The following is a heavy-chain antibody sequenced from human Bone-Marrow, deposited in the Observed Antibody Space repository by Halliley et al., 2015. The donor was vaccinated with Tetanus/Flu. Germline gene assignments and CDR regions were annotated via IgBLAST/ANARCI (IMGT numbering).Heavy chain of an antibody. D-gene: IGHD3-22*01. CDR1: GFTFSTYA. J-gene: IGHJ6*02. CDR2: ISGSGEST. Sequence: SGFTFSTYAMSWVRQAPGKGLEWVSLISGSGESTYYADSAKGRFTISRDSSKNTLYLQMNSLRAEDTAVYYCAKYYDSSGYYRYYHYDMDVWGQGTTVTASS. V-gene: IGHV3-23*01. CDR3: AKYYDSSGYYRYYHYDMDV.